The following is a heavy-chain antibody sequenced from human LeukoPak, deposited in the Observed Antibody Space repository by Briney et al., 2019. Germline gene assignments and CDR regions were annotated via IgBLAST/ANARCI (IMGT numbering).Heavy chain of an antibody. J-gene: IGHJ6*03. Sequence: SETLSLTCTVSSGSISSCYCSRIRQSPGKGLEWIGYVYSSGSTDYNASLQSRVTISQDTSKNQFSLRLSSVTAADRAVYYCARTPYYDVLTSSLDREVWGKGTAVTVS. D-gene: IGHD3-9*01. V-gene: IGHV4-59*01. CDR2: VYSSGST. CDR3: ARTPYYDVLTSSLDREV. CDR1: SGSISSCY.